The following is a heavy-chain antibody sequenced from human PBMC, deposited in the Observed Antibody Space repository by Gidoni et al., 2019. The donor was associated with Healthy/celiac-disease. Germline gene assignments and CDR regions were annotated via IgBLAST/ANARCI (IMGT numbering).Heavy chain of an antibody. V-gene: IGHV3-66*01. Sequence: EVQLVESGGGLVQPGGSLRLSCAASGFTVSSNYMSWVRQAPGKGLEWVSVIYSGGSTYYADSVKGRFTISRDNSKNTLYLQMNSLRAEDTAVYYCARAYYDFWSGHGAFDIWGQGTMVTVSS. J-gene: IGHJ3*02. CDR3: ARAYYDFWSGHGAFDI. D-gene: IGHD3-3*01. CDR2: IYSGGST. CDR1: GFTVSSNY.